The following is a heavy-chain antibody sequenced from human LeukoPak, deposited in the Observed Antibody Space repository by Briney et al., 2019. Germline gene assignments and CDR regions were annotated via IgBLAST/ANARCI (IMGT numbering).Heavy chain of an antibody. CDR1: GYTFTSYY. V-gene: IGHV1-46*01. CDR3: ARDRSQLVRQGEMGWFDP. J-gene: IGHJ5*02. Sequence: GASVKVSCKASGYTFTSYYMHWVRQAPGQGLEWMGIINRSGGSTSYAQKFQGRVTMTRDTSTSTVYMELSSLRSEDTAVYYCARDRSQLVRQGEMGWFDPWGQGTLVTVSS. CDR2: INRSGGST. D-gene: IGHD6-6*01.